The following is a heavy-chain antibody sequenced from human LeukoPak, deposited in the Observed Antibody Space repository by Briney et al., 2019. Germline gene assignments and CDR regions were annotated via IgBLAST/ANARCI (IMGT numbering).Heavy chain of an antibody. V-gene: IGHV3-74*01. CDR3: ARCEVGSWYDYFDY. Sequence: GGSLRLSCAASGFTFSSYWMHWVRQVLGKGLVWVSRINSDGSSTSYADSVKGRFTISRDNAKNTLYLQMNSLRAEDTAVYYCARCEVGSWYDYFDYWAQGTLVTVSS. D-gene: IGHD6-13*01. CDR2: INSDGSST. J-gene: IGHJ4*02. CDR1: GFTFSSYW.